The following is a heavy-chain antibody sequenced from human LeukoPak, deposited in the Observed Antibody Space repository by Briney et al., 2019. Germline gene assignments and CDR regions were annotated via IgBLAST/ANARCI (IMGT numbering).Heavy chain of an antibody. CDR3: ARAMVRGAKGDY. Sequence: GGSLRLSCAASGFTFSSYSMNWVRQAPGKGLEWVSSISSSSSYIYYADSVKGRFTISRDNANNSLYLQMSSLRAEDTAVYYCARAMVRGAKGDYWGQGTLVTVSS. D-gene: IGHD3-10*01. V-gene: IGHV3-21*01. CDR2: ISSSSSYI. CDR1: GFTFSSYS. J-gene: IGHJ4*02.